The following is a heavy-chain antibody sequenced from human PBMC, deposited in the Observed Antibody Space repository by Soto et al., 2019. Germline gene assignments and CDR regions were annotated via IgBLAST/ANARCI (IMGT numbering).Heavy chain of an antibody. D-gene: IGHD2-8*01. J-gene: IGHJ4*02. CDR3: ARVLGAVSALPKY. Sequence: QVQLVESGGGVVQPGTSLRLSCSVSGFTVSDYAMHWVRQTPGKGLEWVAVISFDGTKKYYADSVKGRFTMSRDKSENTLYLQMNSLRTDDTAIYYGARVLGAVSALPKYWGQGTLVTVSS. CDR1: GFTVSDYA. V-gene: IGHV3-30*01. CDR2: ISFDGTKK.